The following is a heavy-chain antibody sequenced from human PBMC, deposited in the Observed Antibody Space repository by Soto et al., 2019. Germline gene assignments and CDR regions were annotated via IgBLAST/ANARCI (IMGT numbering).Heavy chain of an antibody. CDR1: GYTFTDYY. CDR2: INPNSGTT. J-gene: IGHJ6*02. D-gene: IGHD3-10*01. V-gene: IGHV1-2*04. Sequence: QVQLVQSGAEVKKPGASVTVSCKASGYTFTDYYMHWVRQAPGQRLEWMGWINPNSGTTNYAQKGQGWVTMTRDTSITTVYMEVSRLRSDDTALYYCARVPRGGYYGMDVWGQGTTVTVSS. CDR3: ARVPRGGYYGMDV.